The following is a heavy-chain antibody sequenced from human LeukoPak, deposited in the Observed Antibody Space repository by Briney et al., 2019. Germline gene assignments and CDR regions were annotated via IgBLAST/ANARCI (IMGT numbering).Heavy chain of an antibody. CDR1: GYTFTGYY. V-gene: IGHV1-2*02. CDR3: ARYPFINGWFGELSDDY. D-gene: IGHD3-10*01. J-gene: IGHJ4*02. Sequence: ASVKVSCKASGYTFTGYYMHWVRQAPGQGLEWMGWINPNSGGTNYAQKFQGRVTMTRDTSISTAYMELSRLRSDDTAVYYCARYPFINGWFGELSDDYWGQGTLVTVSS. CDR2: INPNSGGT.